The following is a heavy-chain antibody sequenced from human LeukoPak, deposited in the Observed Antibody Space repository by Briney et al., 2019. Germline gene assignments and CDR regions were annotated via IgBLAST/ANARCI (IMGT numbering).Heavy chain of an antibody. D-gene: IGHD3-22*01. CDR1: GFTFSSYS. J-gene: IGHJ4*02. CDR3: AREEGSSGYYYLDY. CDR2: ISSSSYI. Sequence: KPGGSLRLSCAASGFTFSSYSMNWVRQAPGKGLEWVSSISSSSYIYYADSMKGRFTISRDNAKNSLYLQMNSLRAEDTAVYYCAREEGSSGYYYLDYWGQGTLVTVSS. V-gene: IGHV3-21*01.